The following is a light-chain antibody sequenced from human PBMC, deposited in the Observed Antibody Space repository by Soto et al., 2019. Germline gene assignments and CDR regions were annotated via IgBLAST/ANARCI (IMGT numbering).Light chain of an antibody. Sequence: SYELTQPPSVSVAPGQTARITYGGNNIKSKSVHWYQQRPGQAPVLVVHDDSDRPSGIPERFSGSNSENTATLIITRVEAVDEADYYCQVWDTGNDHVVFGGGTQLTVL. CDR2: DDS. V-gene: IGLV3-21*02. J-gene: IGLJ2*01. CDR1: NIKSKS. CDR3: QVWDTGNDHVV.